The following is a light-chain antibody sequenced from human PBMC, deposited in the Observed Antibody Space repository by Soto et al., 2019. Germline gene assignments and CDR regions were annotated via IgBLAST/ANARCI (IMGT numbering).Light chain of an antibody. CDR2: GAS. CDR1: QSVSSSY. CDR3: QQYNSYST. V-gene: IGKV3-20*01. J-gene: IGKJ1*01. Sequence: EIVLTQSPGTLSLSPGERATLSCRASQSVSSSYLAWYQHKPGQAPRLLIYGASSRATGIPDRFSGSGSGTEFTLTISSLQPEDFASYYCQQYNSYSTFGQGTKVDIK.